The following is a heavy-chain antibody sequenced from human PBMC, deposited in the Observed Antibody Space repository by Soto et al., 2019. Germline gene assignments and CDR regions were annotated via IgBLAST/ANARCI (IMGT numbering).Heavy chain of an antibody. CDR1: GFTFSSYW. CDR2: INIDGSRI. CDR3: IRGDGDRFDGNGYLGRH. V-gene: IGHV3-74*01. D-gene: IGHD3-22*01. J-gene: IGHJ4*02. Sequence: EVQLVESGGGLVQPGGSLRLSCAASGFTFSSYWMHWVRQAPGKGLVWVSRINIDGSRISYADFVKGRCTIARDDAKNTVYMQRNSLRVEDTAVYYCIRGDGDRFDGNGYLGRHWGQGTLVTVSS.